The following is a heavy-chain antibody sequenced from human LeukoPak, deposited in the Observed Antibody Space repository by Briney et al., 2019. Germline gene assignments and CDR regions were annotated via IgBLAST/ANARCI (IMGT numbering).Heavy chain of an antibody. D-gene: IGHD2-2*01. CDR3: AREGGAYCSSTSCSFEKYNWFDP. Sequence: ASVKVSCKASGYTLTCYYMHWVRQAPGPGHEWMGRINTNSGGTNYAKTFQGRVTMTRDTSISTAYMELSRLRSDDTAVYYCAREGGAYCSSTSCSFEKYNWFDPWGQGTLVTVSS. V-gene: IGHV1-2*06. CDR1: GYTLTCYY. CDR2: INTNSGGT. J-gene: IGHJ5*02.